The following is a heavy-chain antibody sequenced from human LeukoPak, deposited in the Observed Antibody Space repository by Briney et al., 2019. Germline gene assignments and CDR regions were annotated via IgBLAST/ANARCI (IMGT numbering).Heavy chain of an antibody. Sequence: GGSLRLSCAASGFTFSSYWMHWVRQAPGKGLVWVSRINSDGSSTSYADSVKGRFTISRDNAKNTLYLQMNSLRAEDTAVYYCARDRSYYYGSGSPELDYWGQGTLVTVSS. CDR3: ARDRSYYYGSGSPELDY. V-gene: IGHV3-74*01. D-gene: IGHD3-10*01. CDR1: GFTFSSYW. J-gene: IGHJ4*02. CDR2: INSDGSST.